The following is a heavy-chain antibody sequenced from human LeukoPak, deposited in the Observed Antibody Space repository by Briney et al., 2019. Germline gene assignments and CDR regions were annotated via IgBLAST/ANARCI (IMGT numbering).Heavy chain of an antibody. CDR1: GFTFSSYA. V-gene: IGHV3-23*01. D-gene: IGHD2-8*01. CDR3: AKDISDCRNGGCYY. Sequence: PGRSLRLSCAASGFTFSSYAMYWVRQAPGKGLEWVASISGSGGSTFYADSVTGRFTISRDNSRNPLYLQMDSLRAEQTSKYNCAKDISDCRNGGCYYWGQGNLFTVSS. CDR2: ISGSGGST. J-gene: IGHJ4*02.